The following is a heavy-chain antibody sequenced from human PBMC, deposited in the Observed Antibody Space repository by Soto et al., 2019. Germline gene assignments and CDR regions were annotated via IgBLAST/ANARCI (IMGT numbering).Heavy chain of an antibody. V-gene: IGHV1-3*01. J-gene: IGHJ6*02. CDR1: GYTFTSYA. CDR3: ARCIQQDYYYGMDV. Sequence: ASVKVSCKASGYTFTSYAMHWVRQAPGQRLEWMERISADNGNTKYAQKFRGRVTMTTDTSTSTVYMELRNLRSDDTAVYYCARCIQQDYYYGMDVWGQGTTVTVSS. D-gene: IGHD5-18*01. CDR2: ISADNGNT.